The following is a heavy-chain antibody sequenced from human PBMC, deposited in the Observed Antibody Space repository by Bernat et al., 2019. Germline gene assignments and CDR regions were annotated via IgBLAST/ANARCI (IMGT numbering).Heavy chain of an antibody. J-gene: IGHJ4*02. CDR3: AKEGSGVVVGATPGY. V-gene: IGHV3-23*04. CDR2: ISVSGDST. D-gene: IGHD2-15*01. Sequence: EVQLVESGGGLVQPGGSLRLSCAASGFTFSSYAMTWVRQAPGKGREWVSTISVSGDSTYYADSVKGRFTISRDNSKNTLYLQMNSLRAEDTAVYYCAKEGSGVVVGATPGYWGQGTLVTVSS. CDR1: GFTFSSYA.